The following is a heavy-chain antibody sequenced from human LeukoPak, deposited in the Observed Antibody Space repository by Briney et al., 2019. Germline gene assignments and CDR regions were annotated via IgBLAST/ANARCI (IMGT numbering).Heavy chain of an antibody. V-gene: IGHV3-23*01. Sequence: GGSLRLSCAASGFTFSSYAMSWVRQAPGKGLEWVSAIGGSGGSTYYADSVKGRFTISRDNSKNTLYLQMNSLRAEDTAVDYCASSPGVAAHGLRPDYWGQGTLVTVSS. CDR3: ASSPGVAAHGLRPDY. D-gene: IGHD6-6*01. CDR2: IGGSGGST. J-gene: IGHJ4*02. CDR1: GFTFSSYA.